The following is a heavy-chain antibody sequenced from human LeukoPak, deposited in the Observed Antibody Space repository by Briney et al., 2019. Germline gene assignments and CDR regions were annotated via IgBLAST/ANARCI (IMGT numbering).Heavy chain of an antibody. CDR3: VGVVPAAIY. Sequence: GGSLRLSCAASGFTFSSYGMHWVRQAPGKGLEWVAVISYDGSNKYYADSVTGRFTISRDNSKNTLYLQMNSLRAEDTAVYYCVGVVPAAIYWGQGTLVTVSS. J-gene: IGHJ4*02. D-gene: IGHD2-2*01. CDR2: ISYDGSNK. CDR1: GFTFSSYG. V-gene: IGHV3-30*03.